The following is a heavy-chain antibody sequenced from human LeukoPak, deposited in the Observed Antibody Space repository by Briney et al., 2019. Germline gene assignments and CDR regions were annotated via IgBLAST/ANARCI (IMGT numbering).Heavy chain of an antibody. J-gene: IGHJ4*02. CDR2: IYHSGST. CDR1: GGSISSGRYS. V-gene: IGHV4-30-2*01. Sequence: SQTLSLTCAVSGGSISSGRYSWSWIRQPPGKGLEWIGYIYHSGSTYYNPSLKSRVTISVDRSKNQFSLKLSSVTAADTAVYYCARGPNPMVRGVTLFDYWGQGTLVTVSS. D-gene: IGHD3-10*01. CDR3: ARGPNPMVRGVTLFDY.